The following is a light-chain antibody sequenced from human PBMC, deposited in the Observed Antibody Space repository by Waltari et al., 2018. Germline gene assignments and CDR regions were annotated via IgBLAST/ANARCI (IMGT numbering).Light chain of an antibody. Sequence: QSALTHPLSVPRSPGQSITVHCTGSSRDVGADCSVSWYQDLPGQAPKVIIYDVSSRPSGVSDRFSGSKSGNTASLTISGLQAEDEANYYCCSQSSNNGVIFGGGTKVTVL. V-gene: IGLV2-14*03. J-gene: IGLJ2*01. CDR2: DVS. CDR1: SRDVGADCS. CDR3: CSQSSNNGVI.